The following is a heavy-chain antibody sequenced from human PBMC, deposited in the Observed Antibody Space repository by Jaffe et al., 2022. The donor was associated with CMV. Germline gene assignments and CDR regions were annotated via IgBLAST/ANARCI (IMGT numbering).Heavy chain of an antibody. CDR1: GGSFSGYY. CDR3: ARASSSYDSSGYYLAFDI. J-gene: IGHJ3*02. Sequence: QVQLQQWGAGLLKPSETLSLTCAVYGGSFSGYYWSWIRQPPGKGLEWIGEINHSGSTNYNPSLKSRVTISVDTSKNQFSLKLSSVTAADTAVYYCARASSSYDSSGYYLAFDIWGQGTMVTVSS. CDR2: INHSGST. V-gene: IGHV4-34*01. D-gene: IGHD3-22*01.